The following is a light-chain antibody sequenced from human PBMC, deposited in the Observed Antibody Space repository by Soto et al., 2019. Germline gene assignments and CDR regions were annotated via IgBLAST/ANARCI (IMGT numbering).Light chain of an antibody. CDR1: QSISSSY. CDR3: QQFSSSPLT. CDR2: RTF. V-gene: IGKV3-20*01. Sequence: LTKSPVTLSLTTGERATLSCRASQSISSSYLAWYQQKPGQPPRLLLYRTFSRATGIPDRFSGSGSGTDFTLTISRLEPEDFAVYFCQQFSSSPLTFGGGTKVDIK. J-gene: IGKJ4*01.